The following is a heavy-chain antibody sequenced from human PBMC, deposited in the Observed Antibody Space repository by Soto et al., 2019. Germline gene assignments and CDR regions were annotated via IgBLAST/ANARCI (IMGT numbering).Heavy chain of an antibody. J-gene: IGHJ1*01. D-gene: IGHD4-17*01. V-gene: IGHV4-59*01. CDR1: GGSISSYY. CDR2: IYYSGST. Sequence: QVQLQESGPGLVKPSETLSLTCTVSGGSISSYYWSWIRQPPGKGLEWIGYIYYSGSTNYNPSLKSRGTISVDTSKNQFSLKLSSVTAADTAVYYCARDGDYGLEYFQHWGQGTLVTVSS. CDR3: ARDGDYGLEYFQH.